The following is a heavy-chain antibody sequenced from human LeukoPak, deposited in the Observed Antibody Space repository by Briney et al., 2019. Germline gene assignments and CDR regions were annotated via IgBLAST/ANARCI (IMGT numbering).Heavy chain of an antibody. Sequence: SETLSLTCTVSGGSISSSSYYWGWIRQPPGKGLEWIGSIYYSGSTYYNPSLKSRVTISVDTSKNQFSLKLSSVTAADTAVYYCARTASITMVREGFDPWGQGTLITVSS. J-gene: IGHJ5*02. CDR3: ARTASITMVREGFDP. CDR1: GGSISSSSYY. CDR2: IYYSGST. D-gene: IGHD3-10*01. V-gene: IGHV4-39*07.